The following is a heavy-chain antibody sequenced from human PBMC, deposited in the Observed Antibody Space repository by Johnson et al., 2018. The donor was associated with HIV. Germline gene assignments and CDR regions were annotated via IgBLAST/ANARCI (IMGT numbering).Heavy chain of an antibody. D-gene: IGHD3-10*01. CDR3: AREGALGAYDAFDI. J-gene: IGHJ3*02. CDR2: ISYDGSNK. Sequence: QLVESGGGVVQPGGSLRLSCAASGFTFSSYAMHWVRQAPGKGLEWVAVISYDGSNKYYADSVKGRFTISRDNSKNTLYLQMNSLRAEDTAVYYCAREGALGAYDAFDIWGQGTMVTVSS. V-gene: IGHV3-30-3*01. CDR1: GFTFSSYA.